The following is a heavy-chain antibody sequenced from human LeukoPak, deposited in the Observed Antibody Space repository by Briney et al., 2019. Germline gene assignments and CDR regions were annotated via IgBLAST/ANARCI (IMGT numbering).Heavy chain of an antibody. Sequence: ASVKVSCKASGYIFSNFFSSYGISWVRQAPGQGLEWMVGISPYNGNTKYAQKLQGRVTMTTDTSTSTAYMELRSLRSDDTAVYYCARDPGHGSGSFPLDYWGQGTLVTVSS. CDR3: ARDPGHGSGSFPLDY. D-gene: IGHD3-10*01. CDR1: GYIFSNFFSSYG. V-gene: IGHV1-18*01. J-gene: IGHJ4*02. CDR2: ISPYNGNT.